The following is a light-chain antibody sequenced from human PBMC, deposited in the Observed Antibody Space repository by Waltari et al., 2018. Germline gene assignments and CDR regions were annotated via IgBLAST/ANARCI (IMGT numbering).Light chain of an antibody. CDR3: MQGSHWPRT. J-gene: IGKJ2*01. V-gene: IGKV2-30*02. CDR2: KIS. CDR1: QSPVHRDGHTY. Sequence: DVVLPPSPLFLPVTFVQPASMSCSSSQSPVHRDGHTYLNWFRQRPGRSPRRLIYKISMRESGVPDRFSGSGSGTDVTLKISRVEAEDVGVYYCMQGSHWPRTFGQGTKLEI.